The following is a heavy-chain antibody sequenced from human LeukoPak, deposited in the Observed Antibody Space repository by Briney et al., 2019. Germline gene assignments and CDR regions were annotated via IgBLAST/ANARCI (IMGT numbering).Heavy chain of an antibody. CDR2: IYPGDSRT. V-gene: IGHV5-51*01. Sequence: GQSLKISCKGSGYSFTSYWIGWVRQTPGKGLEWMGVIYPGDSRTRYNPSFEGQVTISADKSINTAYLQWSSLKASDTAMYYCACREFYSPWPGPWGQGTLVTVSS. CDR3: ACREFYSPWPGP. D-gene: IGHD5-18*01. CDR1: GYSFTSYW. J-gene: IGHJ5*02.